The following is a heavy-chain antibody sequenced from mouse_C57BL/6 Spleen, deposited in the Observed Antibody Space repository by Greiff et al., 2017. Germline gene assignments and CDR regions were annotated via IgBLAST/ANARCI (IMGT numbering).Heavy chain of an antibody. CDR2: IWRGGST. Sequence: QVQLQQSGPGLVQPSQSLSITSTVSGFSLTSYGVHWVRQSPGKGLEWLGVIWRGGSTDYNAAFMSRLSITKDNSKSQVFFKMNSLQADDTAIYYCAKNPYYYGSSYGMDYWGQGTSVTVSS. D-gene: IGHD1-1*01. V-gene: IGHV2-5*01. J-gene: IGHJ4*01. CDR3: AKNPYYYGSSYGMDY. CDR1: GFSLTSYG.